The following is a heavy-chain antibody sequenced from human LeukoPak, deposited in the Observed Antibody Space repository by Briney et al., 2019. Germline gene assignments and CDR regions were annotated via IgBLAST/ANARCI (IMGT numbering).Heavy chain of an antibody. Sequence: GGSLRLSCAASGFTFSSYSMNWVRQAPGKGLEWVSYISSSGSTIYYADSVKGRFTISRDNAKNSLYLQMNSLRAEDTAVYYCARLQWELSAYYYYMDVWGKGTTVTISS. D-gene: IGHD1-26*01. CDR3: ARLQWELSAYYYYMDV. CDR1: GFTFSSYS. CDR2: ISSSGSTI. J-gene: IGHJ6*03. V-gene: IGHV3-48*04.